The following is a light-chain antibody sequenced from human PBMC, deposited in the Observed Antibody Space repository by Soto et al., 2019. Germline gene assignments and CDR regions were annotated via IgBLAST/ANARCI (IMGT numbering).Light chain of an antibody. V-gene: IGKV3-11*01. Sequence: EIGLTQSPATLSLSPGERATLSFMASQSVSSYLAWYQQKLGQAPRLLIFDASNRATGIPARFSGSGSGTEFTLTISSLQPDDFATYYCQHYDAYSTWTFGQGTKVDIK. CDR2: DAS. CDR3: QHYDAYSTWT. J-gene: IGKJ1*01. CDR1: QSVSSY.